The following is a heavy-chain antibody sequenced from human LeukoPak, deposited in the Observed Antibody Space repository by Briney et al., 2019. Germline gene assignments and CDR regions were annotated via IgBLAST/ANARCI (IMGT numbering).Heavy chain of an antibody. V-gene: IGHV1-2*02. Sequence: ASVKVSCKASGYTFTGYYMHWVRQAPGQGLEWMGWINPNSGGTNYAQKFQGRVTMTRDTSISTAYMELSRLRSDDTAVYYCARVKDSSSWYYFDYRGQGTLVTVSS. J-gene: IGHJ4*02. D-gene: IGHD6-13*01. CDR1: GYTFTGYY. CDR3: ARVKDSSSWYYFDY. CDR2: INPNSGGT.